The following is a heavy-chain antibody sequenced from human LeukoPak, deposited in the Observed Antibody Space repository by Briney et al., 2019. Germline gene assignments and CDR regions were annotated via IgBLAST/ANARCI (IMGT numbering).Heavy chain of an antibody. CDR2: ITGDGGGT. CDR3: AKEIYYDSSAFFDY. Sequence: TGGSLRLSCAASGFTFDDYAMHWVRQAPGKGLEWVSFITGDGGGTYYADSVKGRFTISRDNSKNTLYLQMNSLRTEDTAVYFCAKEIYYDSSAFFDYWGQGTLVTVSS. D-gene: IGHD3-22*01. V-gene: IGHV3-43*02. J-gene: IGHJ4*02. CDR1: GFTFDDYA.